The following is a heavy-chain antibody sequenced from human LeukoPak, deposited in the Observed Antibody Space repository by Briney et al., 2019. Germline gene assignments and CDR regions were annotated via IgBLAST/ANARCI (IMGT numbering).Heavy chain of an antibody. CDR1: GGSITNTNY. D-gene: IGHD2/OR15-2a*01. Sequence: SGTLSLTCGVSGGSITNTNYWTWVRLPPGKGLEWIGEVNLQGSTNYNPSLMGRVAIAVDTSENHISLQLTSVTAADTAVYYCAREGGPFRPLDYSGQGTLVTVSS. CDR2: VNLQGST. CDR3: AREGGPFRPLDY. V-gene: IGHV4-4*02. J-gene: IGHJ4*02.